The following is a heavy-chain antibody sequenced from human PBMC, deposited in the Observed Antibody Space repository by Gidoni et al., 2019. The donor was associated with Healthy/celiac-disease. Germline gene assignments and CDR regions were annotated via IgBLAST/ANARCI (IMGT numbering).Heavy chain of an antibody. D-gene: IGHD2-2*01. CDR3: ARGLPAANY. CDR2: IKQDGIET. V-gene: IGHV3-7*03. CDR1: GFTFSRDW. J-gene: IGHJ4*02. Sequence: EVQLGESGGGLVQPGGYLRLACAASGFTFSRDWMSWVRQAPGKGLEWVANIKQDGIETSYVDSVKGRFTISRDNAKNSLYLQMTSLRAEDTAVYYCARGLPAANYWGQGTLVTVSS.